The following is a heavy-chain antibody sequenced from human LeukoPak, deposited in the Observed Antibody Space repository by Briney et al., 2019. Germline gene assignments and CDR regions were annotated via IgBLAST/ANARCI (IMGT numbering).Heavy chain of an antibody. J-gene: IGHJ4*02. CDR1: GFTFSSYA. Sequence: GGSLRLACAASGFTFSSYAMSWVRQAPGKGREWVSAISGSGGSTYYADSVKGRFTISRDNSKNTLYLQMNSLRAEDTAVYYCAKGRMGATLDFDYWGQGTLVTVSS. CDR2: ISGSGGST. D-gene: IGHD1-26*01. V-gene: IGHV3-23*01. CDR3: AKGRMGATLDFDY.